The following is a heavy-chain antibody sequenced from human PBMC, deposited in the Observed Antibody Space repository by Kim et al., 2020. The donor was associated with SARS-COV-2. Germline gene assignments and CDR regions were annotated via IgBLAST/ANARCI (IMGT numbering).Heavy chain of an antibody. Sequence: KYDVDTVKSRFTISRDNAKNSLYLQMNSVRAEDAAVYYCAGVGSSSWYFDYWGQGTLVTVSS. CDR3: AGVGSSSWYFDY. J-gene: IGHJ4*02. V-gene: IGHV3-7*03. CDR2: K. D-gene: IGHD6-13*01.